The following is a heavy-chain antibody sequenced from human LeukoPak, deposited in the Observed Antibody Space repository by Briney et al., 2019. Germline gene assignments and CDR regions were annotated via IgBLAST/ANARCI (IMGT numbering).Heavy chain of an antibody. J-gene: IGHJ4*02. CDR2: ISVRSNYR. Sequence: VNWVRQAPGKGLGWVSSISVRSNYRYYADSVRGRFTISRDDARDSLFLQMNSLRAEDTAVYFCVRLRRNNDRSGYYYYYDYWGQGTLVTVSS. V-gene: IGHV3-21*01. CDR3: VRLRRNNDRSGYYYYYDY. D-gene: IGHD3-22*01.